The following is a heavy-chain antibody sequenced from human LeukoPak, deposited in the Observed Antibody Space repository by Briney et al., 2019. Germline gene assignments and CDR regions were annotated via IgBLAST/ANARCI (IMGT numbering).Heavy chain of an antibody. V-gene: IGHV3-7*01. Sequence: GGSLRLSCAASGFTLSNYWMSWVRQAPGKGLEWVANINQDGSEKYYVDSVKGRFTISRDNARSSLYLQMNSLRVGDTAVYYCARVQGSSGPGIFEYWGQGTLVPVSS. CDR3: ARVQGSSGPGIFEY. CDR1: GFTLSNYW. D-gene: IGHD6-19*01. CDR2: INQDGSEK. J-gene: IGHJ4*02.